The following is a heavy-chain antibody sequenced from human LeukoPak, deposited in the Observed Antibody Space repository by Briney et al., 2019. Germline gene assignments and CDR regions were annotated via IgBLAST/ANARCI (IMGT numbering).Heavy chain of an antibody. J-gene: IGHJ6*02. CDR2: IYYSGST. V-gene: IGHV4-59*01. CDR1: GGSISSYY. CDR3: ARASTPYYYYGMDV. Sequence: SETLSLTCTVSGGSISSYYWSWIRQPPGKGLEWIGYIYYSGSTNYNPSLKSRVTISVDASKNQFSLKLSSVTAADTAVYYCARASTPYYYYGMDVWGQGTTVTVSS.